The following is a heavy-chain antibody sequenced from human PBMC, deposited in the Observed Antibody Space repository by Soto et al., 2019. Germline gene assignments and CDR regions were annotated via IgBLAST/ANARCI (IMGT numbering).Heavy chain of an antibody. CDR1: GFTFHNFA. Sequence: GGSLRLSGAASGFTFHNFAFSWVRQAPWKGLEWVSAISGSGDGTDYADSVKGRFTISRDNFKDTLYLQMNSLRAEDTAIYYCAGPGYSSQDYWGQGTLVTVSS. D-gene: IGHD5-18*01. J-gene: IGHJ4*02. V-gene: IGHV3-23*01. CDR3: AGPGYSSQDY. CDR2: ISGSGDGT.